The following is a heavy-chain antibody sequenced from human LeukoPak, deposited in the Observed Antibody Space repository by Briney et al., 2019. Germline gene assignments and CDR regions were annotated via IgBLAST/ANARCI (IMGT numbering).Heavy chain of an antibody. D-gene: IGHD6-6*01. V-gene: IGHV4-34*01. CDR2: INHSGST. CDR1: GGSFSGYY. CDR3: ARGGVGIAARRFDY. J-gene: IGHJ4*02. Sequence: SETLSLTCAVYGGSFSGYYWSWIRQPPGKGLEWIGEINHSGSTNYNPSLKSRVTISVDTSKNQFSLKLSSVTAADTAVYYCARGGVGIAARRFDYWRQGPLVTVSS.